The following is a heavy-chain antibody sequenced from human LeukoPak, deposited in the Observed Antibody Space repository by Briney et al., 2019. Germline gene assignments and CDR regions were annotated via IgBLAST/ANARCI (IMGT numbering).Heavy chain of an antibody. J-gene: IGHJ6*02. D-gene: IGHD6-13*01. V-gene: IGHV3-49*04. Sequence: GESLRLSCTASGFTFGDYAMSWVRQAPGKGLEWVGFIRSKAYGGTTEYAASVKGRFTISRDDSKSIAYLQMNSLKTEDTAVYYCTRDGAAAGTSEYYYYGMDVWGQGTTVTVSS. CDR3: TRDGAAAGTSEYYYYGMDV. CDR2: IRSKAYGGTT. CDR1: GFTFGDYA.